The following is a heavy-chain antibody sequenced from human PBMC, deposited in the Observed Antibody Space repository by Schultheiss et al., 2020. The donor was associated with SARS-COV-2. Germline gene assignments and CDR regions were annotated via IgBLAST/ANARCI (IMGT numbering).Heavy chain of an antibody. J-gene: IGHJ4*02. Sequence: SQTLSLTCAISGDSVSSNSATWNWIRRSPSRGLEWLGRTYYRSKWYNDYVLSVKSRITINPDTSKNQFYLQLNSVTPEDTAVYYCARGTEADFDYWGQGILVTVSS. CDR1: GDSVSSNSAT. CDR3: ARGTEADFDY. CDR2: TYYRSKWYN. V-gene: IGHV6-1*01.